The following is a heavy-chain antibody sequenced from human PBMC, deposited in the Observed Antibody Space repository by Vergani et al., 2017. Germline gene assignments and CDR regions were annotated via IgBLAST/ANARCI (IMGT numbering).Heavy chain of an antibody. CDR2: IIPIFGTA. V-gene: IGHV1-69*13. Sequence: QVQLVQSGAEVKKPGASVKVSCKASGYTFTSYAISWVRQAPGQGLAWMGGIIPIFGTANYAQKFQGRVSITADESTRTAYMELSSLRSEDTAVYYCARRGDSSSYYYYMDVWGKGTTVTVSS. CDR3: ARRGDSSSYYYYMDV. CDR1: GYTFTSYA. D-gene: IGHD6-6*01. J-gene: IGHJ6*03.